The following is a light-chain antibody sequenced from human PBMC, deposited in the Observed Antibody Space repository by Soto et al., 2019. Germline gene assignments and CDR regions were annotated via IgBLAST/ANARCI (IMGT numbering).Light chain of an antibody. CDR2: LGS. Sequence: DIVMTQSPLSLPFTPLDPSSISCRSSQSLLHSNGYNYLDWYLQKAGQSPQVLIYLGSNRASGVPDRFSGSGSGTDFTLKISRVEADDVGVYYCMQALQTPWTFGQGTKVDIK. CDR1: QSLLHSNGYNY. CDR3: MQALQTPWT. J-gene: IGKJ1*01. V-gene: IGKV2-28*01.